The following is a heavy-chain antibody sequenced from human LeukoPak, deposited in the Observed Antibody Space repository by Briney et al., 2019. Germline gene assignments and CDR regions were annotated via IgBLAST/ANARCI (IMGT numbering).Heavy chain of an antibody. V-gene: IGHV3-74*01. CDR3: ARVNVDTATVYFDY. CDR1: GFTFSSYW. CDR2: INSDGSST. Sequence: GGSLRPSCAASGFTFSSYWMHWVRQAPGKGLVWVSRINSDGSSTSYADSVKGRFTISRDNAKNTLYLQMNSLRAEDTAVYYCARVNVDTATVYFDYWGQGTLVTVSS. D-gene: IGHD5-18*01. J-gene: IGHJ4*02.